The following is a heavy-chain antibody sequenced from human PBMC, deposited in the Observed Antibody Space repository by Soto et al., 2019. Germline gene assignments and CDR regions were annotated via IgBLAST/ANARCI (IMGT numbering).Heavy chain of an antibody. Sequence: PGESLKISCKGSGYIFATYWIGWVRQMPGKGLEWMGIIYPGDSDTRYSPSFQGQVTISADKSITTAYLQWSSLKASDTAMYYCARTQLTRETLYYMDVWGKGTTVTVSS. CDR1: GYIFATYW. J-gene: IGHJ6*03. D-gene: IGHD6-13*01. CDR2: IYPGDSDT. V-gene: IGHV5-51*01. CDR3: ARTQLTRETLYYMDV.